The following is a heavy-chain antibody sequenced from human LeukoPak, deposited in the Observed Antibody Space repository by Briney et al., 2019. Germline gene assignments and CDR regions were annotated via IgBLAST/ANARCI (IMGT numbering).Heavy chain of an antibody. Sequence: GGSLRLSCAASGFSLSAYWMTWVRQAPGKGLEWVANINRDGSQKNHVDSVKGRFTISRDNAKNSLYLQMNSLTAEDTAVYNCARDNTYSSRFYDRFDYWGQGTLVTVSS. D-gene: IGHD2-2*01. CDR1: GFSLSAYW. J-gene: IGHJ4*02. V-gene: IGHV3-7*01. CDR2: INRDGSQK. CDR3: ARDNTYSSRFYDRFDY.